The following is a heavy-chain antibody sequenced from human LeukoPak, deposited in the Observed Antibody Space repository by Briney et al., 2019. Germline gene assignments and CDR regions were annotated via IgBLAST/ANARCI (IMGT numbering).Heavy chain of an antibody. V-gene: IGHV4-4*02. CDR2: IYYSGTT. J-gene: IGHJ4*02. CDR3: ARGGVAAVGSTDY. Sequence: PSGTLSLTCAVSGDSISSGNWWSWVRQPPGKGLEWIGEIYYSGTTNYNPSLKSRVTISVDKSKNQFSLKLSSVTAADTAVYYCARGGVAAVGSTDYWGQGTLVTVSS. CDR1: GDSISSGNW. D-gene: IGHD6-13*01.